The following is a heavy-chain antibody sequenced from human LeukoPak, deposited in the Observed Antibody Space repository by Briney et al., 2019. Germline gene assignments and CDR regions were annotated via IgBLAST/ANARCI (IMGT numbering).Heavy chain of an antibody. J-gene: IGHJ5*02. CDR3: ARAGGSGWFDP. CDR2: INIDGST. V-gene: IGHV3-74*01. D-gene: IGHD3-10*01. CDR1: GFTFRNYW. Sequence: GGSLRLSCTASGFTFRNYWMHWIRQAPGKGLVWVSRINIDGSTRYADSVEGRFTISRDNAKNTLYLQMNSLRAEDTAVYYCARAGGSGWFDPWGQGTLVTVSS.